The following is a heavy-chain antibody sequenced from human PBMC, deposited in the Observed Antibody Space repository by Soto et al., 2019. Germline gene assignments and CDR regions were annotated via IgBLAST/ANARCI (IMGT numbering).Heavy chain of an antibody. V-gene: IGHV1-18*04. D-gene: IGHD3-3*01. CDR2: ISAYNGNT. CDR3: ARGWDTIFGVLDLMDV. CDR1: GYTFTSYG. Sequence: GASVKVSCKASGYTFTSYGISWVRQAPGQGLEWMGWISAYNGNTNYAQKLQGRVTMTTDTSTSTAYMELRSLRSDDTAVYYCARGWDTIFGVLDLMDVWGQGTTVTVSS. J-gene: IGHJ6*02.